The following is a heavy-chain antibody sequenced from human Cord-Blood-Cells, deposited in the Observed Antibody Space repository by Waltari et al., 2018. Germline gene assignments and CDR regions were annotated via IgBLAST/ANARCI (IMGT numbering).Heavy chain of an antibody. CDR1: GYTFTSYD. CDR3: IAAAGQGSHNWFDP. V-gene: IGHV1-8*01. D-gene: IGHD6-13*01. J-gene: IGHJ5*02. Sequence: QVQLVQSGAEVKKPGASVKVSCKASGYTFTSYDINWVRHATGQGLEWMGWMNPNSGNTGYAQKFQGRVTMTRNTSISTAYMELSSLRSEDTAVYYCIAAAGQGSHNWFDPWGQGTLVTVSS. CDR2: MNPNSGNT.